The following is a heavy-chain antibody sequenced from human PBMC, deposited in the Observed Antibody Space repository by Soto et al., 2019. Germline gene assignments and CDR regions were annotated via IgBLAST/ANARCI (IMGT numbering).Heavy chain of an antibody. D-gene: IGHD6-13*01. V-gene: IGHV3-33*01. J-gene: IGHJ4*02. CDR2: IWYDGSNK. Sequence: GGSLRLSCAASGFTFSSYGMHWVRQAPGKGLEWVAVIWYDGSNKYYADSVKGRFTISRDNSKNTLYLQMNSLRAEDTAVYYCARDLGIADPVSFFDYWGQGTLVTVSS. CDR1: GFTFSSYG. CDR3: ARDLGIADPVSFFDY.